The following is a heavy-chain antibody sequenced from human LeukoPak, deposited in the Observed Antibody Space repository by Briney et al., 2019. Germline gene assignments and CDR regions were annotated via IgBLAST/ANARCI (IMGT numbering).Heavy chain of an antibody. CDR3: ARAQVVVVPAATNNYYYYNGMDV. J-gene: IGHJ6*02. Sequence: GGSLRLSCAASGFTFSSYWMSWVRQAPGKGLEWVANIKQDGSEKYYVDSVKGRFTISRDNAKNSLYLQMNSLRAEDTAVYYCARAQVVVVPAATNNYYYYNGMDVWGLGTTVTVSS. D-gene: IGHD2-2*01. CDR2: IKQDGSEK. CDR1: GFTFSSYW. V-gene: IGHV3-7*01.